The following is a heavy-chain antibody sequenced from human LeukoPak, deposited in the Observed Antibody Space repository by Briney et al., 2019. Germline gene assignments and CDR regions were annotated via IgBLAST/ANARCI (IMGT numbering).Heavy chain of an antibody. CDR3: ARASIAARPYYYYYMDV. V-gene: IGHV1-18*01. D-gene: IGHD6-6*01. CDR2: ISAYNGNT. J-gene: IGHJ6*03. CDR1: GYTFTSYG. Sequence: ASVKVSCKASGYTFTSYGISWVRQAPGQGLEWMGWISAYNGNTNYAQKLQGRVTMTTDTSTSTAYVELRSLRSDDTAVYYCARASIAARPYYYYYMDVWGKGTTVTVSS.